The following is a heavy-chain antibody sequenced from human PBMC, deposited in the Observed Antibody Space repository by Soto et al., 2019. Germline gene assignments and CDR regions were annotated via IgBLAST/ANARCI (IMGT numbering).Heavy chain of an antibody. J-gene: IGHJ4*02. V-gene: IGHV3-30-3*01. CDR3: ANPIAVAGSNFDY. D-gene: IGHD6-19*01. Sequence: QVQLVESGGGVVQPGRSLRLSCAASGFTFSSYAMHWVRQAPGKGLEWVAVISYDGSNKYYADSVKGRFTISRDNSKNTLYLQMNSLRAEDTAVYYCANPIAVAGSNFDYWGQGTLVTVSS. CDR1: GFTFSSYA. CDR2: ISYDGSNK.